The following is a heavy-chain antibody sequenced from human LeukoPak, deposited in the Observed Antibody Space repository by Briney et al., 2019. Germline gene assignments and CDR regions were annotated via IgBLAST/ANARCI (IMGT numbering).Heavy chain of an antibody. CDR3: AKEMNQYCSGGSCYLEGFDY. Sequence: GASVKVSCKASGYTFTGYYMHWARQAPGQGLEWMGWINPNSGGTNYAQKFQGRVTMTRDTSISTAYMELSRLRSDDTAVYYCAKEMNQYCSGGSCYLEGFDYWGQGTLVTVSS. CDR2: INPNSGGT. D-gene: IGHD2-15*01. V-gene: IGHV1-2*02. CDR1: GYTFTGYY. J-gene: IGHJ4*02.